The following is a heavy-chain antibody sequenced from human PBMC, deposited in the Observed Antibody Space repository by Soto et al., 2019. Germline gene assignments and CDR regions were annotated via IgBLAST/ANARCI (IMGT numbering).Heavy chain of an antibody. D-gene: IGHD3-10*01. CDR2: ISGSGSDR. CDR3: TKTPRSYYYYMDV. J-gene: IGHJ6*03. V-gene: IGHV3-23*01. Sequence: EVQVLESGGGLVQPGGSLRLSCVASGFTFSTYAMNWVRQAPGKGLECVSGISGSGSDRYYEDSVRGRFTIPRDNSNNTLNLQTDSLRAEDTAIYYCTKTPRSYYYYMDVWGKGTTVTVSS. CDR1: GFTFSTYA.